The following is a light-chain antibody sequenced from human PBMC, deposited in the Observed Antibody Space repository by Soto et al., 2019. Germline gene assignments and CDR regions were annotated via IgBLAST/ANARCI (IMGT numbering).Light chain of an antibody. J-gene: IGKJ4*01. CDR2: ATS. Sequence: DIQMTQSPSSLSASVGDKVTITCRASQNVASYLNWYQQKLGTAPKVLIYATSTLETGVPSRFSGSGSGTEFILTITSLQPEDFATYYCQQTYNTPLTFGGGTKVEIK. CDR3: QQTYNTPLT. V-gene: IGKV1-39*01. CDR1: QNVASY.